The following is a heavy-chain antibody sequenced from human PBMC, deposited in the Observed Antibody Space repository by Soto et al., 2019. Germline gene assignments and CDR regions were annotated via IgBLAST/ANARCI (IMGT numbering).Heavy chain of an antibody. Sequence: GASVKVSCKASGYTFTGYYMNWVRQAPGQGLEWMGWINPNSGGTNYAQKFQGWVTMTRDTSISTAYMELSRLRSDDTAVYYCARADTAARLSGYGMDVWGQGTTVTVSS. CDR2: INPNSGGT. CDR3: ARADTAARLSGYGMDV. CDR1: GYTFTGYY. V-gene: IGHV1-2*04. D-gene: IGHD5-18*01. J-gene: IGHJ6*02.